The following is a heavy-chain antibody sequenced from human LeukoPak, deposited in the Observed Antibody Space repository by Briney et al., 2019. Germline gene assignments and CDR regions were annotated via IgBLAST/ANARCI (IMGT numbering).Heavy chain of an antibody. CDR3: AKDWRVLDY. Sequence: GGTLRLSCAASGFTFSNYGMSWVRQAPGKGLEWVSAISDSGAGTYYADSVKGRFTISRDNSKNTLYLQMNSLRAEDTAVYYCAKDWRVLDYWGQGTLVTVSS. CDR1: GFTFSNYG. CDR2: ISDSGAGT. V-gene: IGHV3-23*01. J-gene: IGHJ4*02.